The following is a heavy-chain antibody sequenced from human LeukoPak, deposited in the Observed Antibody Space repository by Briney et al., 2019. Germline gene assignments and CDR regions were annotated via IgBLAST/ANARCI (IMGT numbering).Heavy chain of an antibody. CDR2: VPQNGSNK. CDR1: APTFSSYS. Sequence: PGQSLTPSCAAAAPTFSSYSIHWDSQAQSKGLQWETVVPQNGSNKYYADSVKGRFTISRDNSKNAVYLQTNSLRAEDTAMYYCARDHSYGSGPYQYYDMDVWGQGTTVTVSS. J-gene: IGHJ6*02. V-gene: IGHV3-30-3*01. D-gene: IGHD3-10*01. CDR3: ARDHSYGSGPYQYYDMDV.